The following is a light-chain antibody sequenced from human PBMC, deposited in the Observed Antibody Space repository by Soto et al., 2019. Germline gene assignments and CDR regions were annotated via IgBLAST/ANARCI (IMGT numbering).Light chain of an antibody. J-gene: IGKJ1*01. CDR3: QQYNTRT. V-gene: IGKV1-5*03. Sequence: DIQMTQSPSTLSASVGDRVTTTCRARQSISSWLAWYQQKPGKAPKLLIYKASSLESGVPSRFSGSGSGTEFTLTISSLQPDDFATYYCQQYNTRTFGQGTKVEIK. CDR2: KAS. CDR1: QSISSW.